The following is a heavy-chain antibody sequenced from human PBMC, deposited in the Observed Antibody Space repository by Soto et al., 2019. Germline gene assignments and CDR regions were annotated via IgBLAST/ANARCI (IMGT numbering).Heavy chain of an antibody. J-gene: IGHJ6*03. CDR1: GFTFSSYA. D-gene: IGHD6-13*01. Sequence: GGSLRLSCAASGFTFSSYAMSWVRQAPGKGLEWVSAISGSGGSTYYADSVKGRFTISRDNSKNTLYLQMNSLRAEDTAVYYCAKGEQRLVRYYYYYMDVWGKGTTVTVSS. CDR2: ISGSGGST. CDR3: AKGEQRLVRYYYYYMDV. V-gene: IGHV3-23*01.